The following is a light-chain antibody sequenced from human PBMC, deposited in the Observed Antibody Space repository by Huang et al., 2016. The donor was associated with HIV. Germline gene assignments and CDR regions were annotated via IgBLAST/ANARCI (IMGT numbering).Light chain of an antibody. CDR3: QQYYTIRA. V-gene: IGKV1-NL1*01. Sequence: DIQMTQSPSSLSASVGERVTISCRASKDIITSLAWYQQKPGKAPKLLLYAAYTLESGVPSRFSGSGSETEYTLTISSLQPEDFATDYCQQYYTIRAFGQGTKVEIK. J-gene: IGKJ1*01. CDR1: KDIITS. CDR2: AAY.